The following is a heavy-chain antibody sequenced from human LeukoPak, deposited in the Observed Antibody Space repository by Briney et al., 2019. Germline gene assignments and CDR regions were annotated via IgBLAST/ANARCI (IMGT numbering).Heavy chain of an antibody. V-gene: IGHV4-4*02. Sequence: SETLSLTCAVSGGSISSSNWWSWVRQPPGKGLEWIGEIYHSGSTNYNPSLKSRVTISVDMSKNQFSLKLSSVTAADTAVYYCARVPNYYDSSGYRRNIYFDYWGQGTLLTVSS. CDR1: GGSISSSNW. D-gene: IGHD3-22*01. CDR2: IYHSGST. J-gene: IGHJ4*02. CDR3: ARVPNYYDSSGYRRNIYFDY.